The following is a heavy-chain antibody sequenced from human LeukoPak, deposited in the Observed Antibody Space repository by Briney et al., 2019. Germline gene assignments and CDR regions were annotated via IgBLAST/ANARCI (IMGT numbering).Heavy chain of an antibody. CDR1: GFTFSSYG. CDR2: ISYDGRNK. V-gene: IGHV3-30*18. J-gene: IGHJ6*02. Sequence: GGSLRLSCAASGFTFSSYGMHWVRQVPGKGLEWVAVISYDGRNKHYVDSVKGRFIISRDNSKNTLHLQMNSLRTEDTAVYYCAKEGGSGSYYYYYGMDVWGQGTTVTVSS. CDR3: AKEGGSGSYYYYYGMDV. D-gene: IGHD3-10*01.